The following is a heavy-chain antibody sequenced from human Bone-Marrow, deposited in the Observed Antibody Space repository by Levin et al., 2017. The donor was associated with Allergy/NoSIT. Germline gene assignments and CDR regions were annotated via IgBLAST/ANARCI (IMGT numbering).Heavy chain of an antibody. CDR2: FDPEDGDT. V-gene: IGHV1-24*01. J-gene: IGHJ4*02. D-gene: IGHD6-13*01. CDR3: ATVFGSGSWFPPGF. Sequence: GASVKVSCKVSGYTLTELSMHWVRQAPGQGLEWMGGFDPEDGDTSYAQKFQGRVTMTEDTSTDTAYMELSSLRSEDTAVYYCATVFGSGSWFPPGFWGQGTLVTVSS. CDR1: GYTLTELS.